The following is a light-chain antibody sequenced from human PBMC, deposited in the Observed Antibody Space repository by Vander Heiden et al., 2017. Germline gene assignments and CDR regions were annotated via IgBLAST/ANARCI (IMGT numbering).Light chain of an antibody. CDR3: HQYTHCPGLT. Sequence: IVLTQSTATLSISPGETATLSCRASQSVSSDLAWYQQKPGQAPRLLIYCVATRATGSPARFSGSGSGTEVTLTISSLQSEDFAVYHCHQYTHCPGLTFGQGTKVEVK. V-gene: IGKV3-15*01. J-gene: IGKJ1*01. CDR1: QSVSSD. CDR2: CVA.